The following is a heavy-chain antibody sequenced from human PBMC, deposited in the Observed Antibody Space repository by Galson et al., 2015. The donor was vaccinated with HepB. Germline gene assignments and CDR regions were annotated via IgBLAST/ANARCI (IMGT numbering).Heavy chain of an antibody. CDR2: ISAYNGNT. CDR1: GYIFTSYG. V-gene: IGHV1-18*01. D-gene: IGHD6-19*01. Sequence: SVKVSCKASGYIFTSYGISWVRQAPGQGLEWMGWISAYNGNTNYAQKLQGRVTMTTDTSTSTAYMELRSLRSDDTAVYYCARDSSGWYTAEYFQHWGQGTLVTVSS. J-gene: IGHJ1*01. CDR3: ARDSSGWYTAEYFQH.